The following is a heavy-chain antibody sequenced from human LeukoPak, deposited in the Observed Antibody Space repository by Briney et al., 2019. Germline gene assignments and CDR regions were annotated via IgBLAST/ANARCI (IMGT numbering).Heavy chain of an antibody. CDR1: GFTFSSYA. CDR2: ISGSGGST. Sequence: GGSLRLSCAASGFTFSSYAMSWVRQAPGKGLEWVSAISGSGGSTYYADSVKGRFTISRDNSKNTLYLQMNNLRAEDTAIYYCARVGSRYCSGANCYDGFWGQGTLVSVSS. CDR3: ARVGSRYCSGANCYDGF. D-gene: IGHD2-15*01. J-gene: IGHJ4*02. V-gene: IGHV3-23*01.